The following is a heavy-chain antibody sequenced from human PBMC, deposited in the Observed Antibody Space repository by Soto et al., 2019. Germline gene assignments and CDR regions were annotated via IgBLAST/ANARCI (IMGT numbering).Heavy chain of an antibody. V-gene: IGHV5-10-1*01. J-gene: IGHJ6*02. CDR3: ARHRGGYYYDGSAPGSYYYGMDV. Sequence: GESLKISCKGSGYSFTSYWISWVRQMPGKGLEWMGRIDPSDSYTNYSPSFQGHVTISADKSISTAYLQWSSLKASDTAMYYCARHRGGYYYDGSAPGSYYYGMDVWGQGTTVTVSS. CDR2: IDPSDSYT. CDR1: GYSFTSYW. D-gene: IGHD3-22*01.